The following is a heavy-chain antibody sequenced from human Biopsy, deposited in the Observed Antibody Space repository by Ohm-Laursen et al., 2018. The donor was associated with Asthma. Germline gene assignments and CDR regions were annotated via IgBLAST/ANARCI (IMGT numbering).Heavy chain of an antibody. CDR3: ARGPECSGLDI. J-gene: IGHJ6*02. D-gene: IGHD3-3*01. V-gene: IGHV4-34*01. Sequence: SETLSLTCSMYGLSSSGYYWTWIRQPPGKGLEWIGESDHRGNTNTNPTLKSRVTISKDKSANEFSLKMRSVTAADTAIYYCARGPECSGLDIWGQGTTVTVSS. CDR1: GLSSSGYY. CDR2: SDHRGNT.